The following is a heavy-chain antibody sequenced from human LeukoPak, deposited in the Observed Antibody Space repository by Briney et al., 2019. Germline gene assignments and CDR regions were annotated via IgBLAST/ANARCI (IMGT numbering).Heavy chain of an antibody. Sequence: GASVKVSCKASGYTFTGYYMHWVRQAPGQGLEWMGWINPNSGGTNYAQKFQGRVTMTRDTSISTAYMELSRLRSDDTAVYYCARFYSGYGNYYHYMDVWGKGTTVTVSS. D-gene: IGHD5-12*01. CDR3: ARFYSGYGNYYHYMDV. V-gene: IGHV1-2*02. CDR2: INPNSGGT. CDR1: GYTFTGYY. J-gene: IGHJ6*03.